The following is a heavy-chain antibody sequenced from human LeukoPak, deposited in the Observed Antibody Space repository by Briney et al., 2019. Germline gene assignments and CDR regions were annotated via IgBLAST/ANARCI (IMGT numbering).Heavy chain of an antibody. CDR3: ARDGTTVTTRGAFDI. V-gene: IGHV4-59*01. J-gene: IGHJ3*02. CDR1: GGSINSYY. Sequence: PSETLSLTCTVSGGSINSYYWSWIRQPPGKGLEWIGYINYSRATNYNPSLKSRVTISVETSKNQFSLKLSSVPAADTAVYYCARDGTTVTTRGAFDIWGQGTMVTVSS. D-gene: IGHD4-17*01. CDR2: INYSRAT.